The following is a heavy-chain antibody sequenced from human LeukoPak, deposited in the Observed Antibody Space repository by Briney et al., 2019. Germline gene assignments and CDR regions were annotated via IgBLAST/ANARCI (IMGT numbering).Heavy chain of an antibody. J-gene: IGHJ4*02. CDR1: GGSFSGYY. CDR3: ARGLRWGITMVRARTYFDY. Sequence: PSETLSLTCAVCGGSFSGYYWSWIRQPPGKGLEWIGEINHSGSTNYNPSLKSRVTISVDTSKNQFSLKLSSVTAADTAVYYCARGLRWGITMVRARTYFDYWGQGTLITVSS. D-gene: IGHD3-10*01. CDR2: INHSGST. V-gene: IGHV4-34*01.